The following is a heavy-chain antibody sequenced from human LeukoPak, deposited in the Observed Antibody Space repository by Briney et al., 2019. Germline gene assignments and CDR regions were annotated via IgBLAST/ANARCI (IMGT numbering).Heavy chain of an antibody. J-gene: IGHJ4*02. CDR2: ISSSGSTI. D-gene: IGHD3-22*01. Sequence: GGSLRLSCAASGFTFSSYEMNWARQAPGRGLEWVSYISSSGSTIYYADSVKGRFTISRDNAKNSLYLQMNSLRAEDTAVYYCARARSYYDSSGYGDYWGQGTLVTVSS. V-gene: IGHV3-48*03. CDR3: ARARSYYDSSGYGDY. CDR1: GFTFSSYE.